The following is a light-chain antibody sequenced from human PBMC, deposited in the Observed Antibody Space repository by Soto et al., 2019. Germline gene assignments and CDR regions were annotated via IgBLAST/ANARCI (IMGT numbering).Light chain of an antibody. J-gene: IGKJ1*01. CDR2: GAS. V-gene: IGKV3-15*01. CDR1: QTIKRSS. Sequence: EIVMTQSPDTLSVSPGEGATLSCMASQTIKRSSLAWYQQKPGQPPRLLIFGASTRATGIPARFSGSGSGTEFTLTISSLQSEDFAVYYCQQYNNWPWTFGQGTKV. CDR3: QQYNNWPWT.